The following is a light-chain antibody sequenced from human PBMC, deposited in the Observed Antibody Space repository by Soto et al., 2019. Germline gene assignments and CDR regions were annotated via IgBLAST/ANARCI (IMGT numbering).Light chain of an antibody. J-gene: IGKJ4*01. CDR1: QSVSSSY. Sequence: EIVLTQSPCTLSLSQGERATLSCRASQSVSSSYLAWYQQKPGQAPRLLIYGASSRATGIPDRFSGGGSGTDFTLTISRLEPEDFAVYYCQQFSSYPLTFGGGTKVDIK. CDR3: QQFSSYPLT. CDR2: GAS. V-gene: IGKV3-20*01.